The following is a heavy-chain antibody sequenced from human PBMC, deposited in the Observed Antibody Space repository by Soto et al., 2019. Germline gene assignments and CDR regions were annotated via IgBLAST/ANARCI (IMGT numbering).Heavy chain of an antibody. Sequence: GGSPGLSCAASGVSFSSYAMSCVGQSPGKGLEWVSAISATGASTYYADSVKGRFTISRDNSKSMFFLQMNSLRAEDTAVYYCAKAKAAANNYFDYRGQASQVTV. J-gene: IGHJ4*02. D-gene: IGHD2-2*01. CDR3: AKAKAAANNYFDY. V-gene: IGHV3-23*01. CDR1: GVSFSSYA. CDR2: ISATGAST.